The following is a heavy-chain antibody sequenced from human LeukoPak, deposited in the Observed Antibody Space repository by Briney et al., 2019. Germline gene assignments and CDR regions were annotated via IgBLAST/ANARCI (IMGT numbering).Heavy chain of an antibody. CDR3: ARRYCSSTSCYYNWFDP. Sequence: ASVKVSCKASGYTFTSYDINWVRQATGQGLEWMGWMNPNSGNTGYAQKFQGRVTITRNTSISTVYMELSSLRSEDTAVYYCARRYCSSTSCYYNWFDPWGQGTLVTVSS. J-gene: IGHJ5*02. CDR1: GYTFTSYD. V-gene: IGHV1-8*03. D-gene: IGHD2-2*01. CDR2: MNPNSGNT.